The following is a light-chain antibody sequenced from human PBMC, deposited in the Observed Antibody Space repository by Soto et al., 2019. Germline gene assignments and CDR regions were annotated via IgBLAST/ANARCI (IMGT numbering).Light chain of an antibody. J-gene: IGKJ4*01. Sequence: ETVMAQSPATLSVSPGEGATLSCRASQSVRGNLAWYQQKPGQAPRLLIYGASTRASGIPTRFSGAGSGAEFTLTISSLQSEDSAVYCCQQYNDWPRTFGGGTRVEIK. CDR2: GAS. CDR1: QSVRGN. V-gene: IGKV3D-15*01. CDR3: QQYNDWPRT.